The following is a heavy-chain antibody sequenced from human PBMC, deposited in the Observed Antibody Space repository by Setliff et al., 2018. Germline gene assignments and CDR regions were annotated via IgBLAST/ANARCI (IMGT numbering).Heavy chain of an antibody. Sequence: GGSLRLSCAASGFTFDDYVMNWVRQAPGKGLEWVSGINWDGRSIGYADSVKGRFTISRDNAKNSLYLQMNSLRAEDTAVYYCARGPTIFGAIYYMDVWGKGTTVTVSS. V-gene: IGHV3-20*04. CDR1: GFTFDDYV. J-gene: IGHJ6*03. CDR3: ARGPTIFGAIYYMDV. CDR2: INWDGRSI. D-gene: IGHD3-3*01.